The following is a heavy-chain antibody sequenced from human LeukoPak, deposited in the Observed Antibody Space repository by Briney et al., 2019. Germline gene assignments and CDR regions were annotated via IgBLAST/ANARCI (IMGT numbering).Heavy chain of an antibody. CDR2: INAGNGNT. J-gene: IGHJ6*02. D-gene: IGHD2-21*01. CDR1: GYTFTNYA. V-gene: IGHV1-3*01. CDR3: ARDRYSGPNYYGMDV. Sequence: ASVKVSCKASGYTFTNYAIHWVRQAPGQRLEWMGWINAGNGNTKYSQKFQGRVTISRDTSANTAYMELSSLRSEDTAVYHCARDRYSGPNYYGMDVWGQGTTVTVSS.